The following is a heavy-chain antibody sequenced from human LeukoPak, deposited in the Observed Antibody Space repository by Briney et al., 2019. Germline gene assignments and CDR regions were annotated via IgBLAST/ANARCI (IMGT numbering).Heavy chain of an antibody. J-gene: IGHJ5*02. CDR2: MYYSGST. CDR1: GGSISSHY. V-gene: IGHV4-59*08. CDR3: ARPYYYDSRIDP. Sequence: SETLSLTCTVSGGSISSHYRSGIREPPGKGLEWIAYMYYSGSTYYNPSLKSRVTMSADTSKNQLSLKLSSVTAADTAVYYCARPYYYDSRIDPWGQGILVTVSS. D-gene: IGHD3-22*01.